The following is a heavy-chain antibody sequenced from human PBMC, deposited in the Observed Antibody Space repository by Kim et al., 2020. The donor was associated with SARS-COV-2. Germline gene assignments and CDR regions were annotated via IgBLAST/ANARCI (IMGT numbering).Heavy chain of an antibody. D-gene: IGHD3-3*01. CDR1: GYTFTSYY. CDR2: INPSGGST. CDR3: ARGGITIFGVVTPHYYYGMDV. J-gene: IGHJ6*02. V-gene: IGHV1-46*01. Sequence: ASVKVSCKASGYTFTSYYMHWVRQAPGQGLEWMGIINPSGGSTSYAQKFQGRVTMTRDTSTSTVYMELSSLRSEDTAVYYCARGGITIFGVVTPHYYYGMDVWGQGTTVTVSS.